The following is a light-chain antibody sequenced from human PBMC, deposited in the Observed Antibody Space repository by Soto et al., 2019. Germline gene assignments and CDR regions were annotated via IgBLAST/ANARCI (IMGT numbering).Light chain of an antibody. V-gene: IGKV3-15*01. CDR2: GAS. CDR1: QSVNSN. Sequence: EIVMTQSPATLSVSPGERATLSCRASQSVNSNLAWYQQKPGQAPRLLIYGASTRATGIPARFSGSGSGTEFTLTISSLQSEDFEVYYCQQYNNWPPHTFGQGTKVDIK. CDR3: QQYNNWPPHT. J-gene: IGKJ2*01.